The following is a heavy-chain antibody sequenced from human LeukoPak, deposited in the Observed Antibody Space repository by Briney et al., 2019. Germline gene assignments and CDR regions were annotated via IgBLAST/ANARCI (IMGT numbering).Heavy chain of an antibody. CDR3: SNGGDLDY. CDR2: INEDGREE. J-gene: IGHJ4*02. CDR1: GFTFSSYW. V-gene: IGHV3-7*01. Sequence: GGSLRLSCAASGFTFSSYWMSWVRQAPGKGLEWVANINEDGREEHYVDSVKGRFTISRDNGKNSLFLQMNSLRAEDTAVDYWSNGGDLDYWGEGTLVSVCS. D-gene: IGHD1-1*01.